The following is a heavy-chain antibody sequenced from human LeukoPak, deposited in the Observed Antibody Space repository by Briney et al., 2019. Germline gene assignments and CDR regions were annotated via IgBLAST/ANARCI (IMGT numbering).Heavy chain of an antibody. CDR2: ISGDGGST. J-gene: IGHJ1*01. CDR1: GFTFDDYA. CDR3: AKESSSGWYHQRSYFQH. Sequence: GGYLRLSCAASGFTFDDYAMHWVRQAPGKGLEWVSLISGDGGSTYYADSVKGRFTITRDNSKNSLYLQMNSLRTEDTALYYCAKESSSGWYHQRSYFQHWGQGTLVTVSS. D-gene: IGHD6-19*01. V-gene: IGHV3-43*02.